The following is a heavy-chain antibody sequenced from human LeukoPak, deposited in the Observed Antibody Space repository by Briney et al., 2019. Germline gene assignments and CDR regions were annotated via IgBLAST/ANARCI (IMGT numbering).Heavy chain of an antibody. Sequence: GGSLRLSCVASGFTFTKCAMSWIRQAPGKGLEWVAIITATGDTAYYADSVKGRFTISRDNSRNTVYMQMDSLRAEDTAIYNCAGDRNSDWYSPLDYWGQGSQVTVSP. D-gene: IGHD6-19*01. J-gene: IGHJ4*02. CDR3: AGDRNSDWYSPLDY. CDR1: GFTFTKCA. CDR2: ITATGDTA. V-gene: IGHV3-23*01.